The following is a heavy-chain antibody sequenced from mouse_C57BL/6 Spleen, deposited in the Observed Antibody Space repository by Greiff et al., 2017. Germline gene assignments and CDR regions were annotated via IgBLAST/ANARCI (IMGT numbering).Heavy chain of an antibody. D-gene: IGHD2-4*01. Sequence: EVQLQQSGPELVKPGASVKIPCKASGYTFTDYNMDWVKQSHGKSLEWIGDINPNNGGTIYNQKFKGKATLTVDKSSSTAYMELRSLTSEDTAVYYCARWEDDYDDEGYYFDYWGQGTTLTVSS. V-gene: IGHV1-18*01. CDR1: GYTFTDYN. CDR3: ARWEDDYDDEGYYFDY. J-gene: IGHJ2*01. CDR2: INPNNGGT.